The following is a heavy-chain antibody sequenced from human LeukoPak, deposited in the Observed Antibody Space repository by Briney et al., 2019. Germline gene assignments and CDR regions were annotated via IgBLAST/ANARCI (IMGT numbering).Heavy chain of an antibody. V-gene: IGHV3-49*04. J-gene: IGHJ4*02. Sequence: GGSLRLSCTASGFTFGDYAMSWVRQAPGKGLEWVGFIRSKAYGGTTEYAASVKGRFTISRDDSKRIAYLQMNSLKTEDTAVYYCTISTMVRGVIIPSFDYWGQGTLVTVSS. CDR2: IRSKAYGGTT. D-gene: IGHD3-10*01. CDR3: TISTMVRGVIIPSFDY. CDR1: GFTFGDYA.